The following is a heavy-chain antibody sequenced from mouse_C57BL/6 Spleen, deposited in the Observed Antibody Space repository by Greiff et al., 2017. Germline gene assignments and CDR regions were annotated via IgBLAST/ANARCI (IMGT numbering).Heavy chain of an antibody. D-gene: IGHD1-2*01. CDR3: ARYVSTTDDFDY. J-gene: IGHJ2*01. CDR2: IRNKANGYTT. V-gene: IGHV7-3*01. CDR1: GFTFTDYY. Sequence: DVMLVESGGGLVQPGGSLSISCAASGFTFTDYYMSWVRQPPGQALEWLGFIRNKANGYTTKYSASVKGRFTISRDNSQSILYLQMNALRAEDSATYYCARYVSTTDDFDYWGQGTTRTVSS.